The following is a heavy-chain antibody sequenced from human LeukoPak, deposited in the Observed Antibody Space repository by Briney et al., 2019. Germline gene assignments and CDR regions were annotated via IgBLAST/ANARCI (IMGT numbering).Heavy chain of an antibody. Sequence: GGSLRLSCAASGFTFSSYSMNWVRQALGKWLEWVSSISSSSSYIYYADSVKGRFTISRDNAKNSLYLQMNSLRAEDTAVYYCARCRITMVRGDLYYFDYWGQGTLVTVSS. CDR2: ISSSSSYI. D-gene: IGHD3-10*01. V-gene: IGHV3-21*04. CDR1: GFTFSSYS. J-gene: IGHJ4*02. CDR3: ARCRITMVRGDLYYFDY.